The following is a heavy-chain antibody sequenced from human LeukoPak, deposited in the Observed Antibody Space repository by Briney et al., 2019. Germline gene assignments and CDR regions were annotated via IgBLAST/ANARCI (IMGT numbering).Heavy chain of an antibody. D-gene: IGHD3-10*01. CDR2: LYRGGNS. Sequence: GGSLRLSCAASGFSVSSHIMTWVRQAPGKGLEWISVLYRGGNSLHTDAVQGRFTISRNTSENTLYLQMNSLTYEDTAVYYCARGGRFGEDHFGYWGQGILVTVSS. V-gene: IGHV3-53*04. CDR3: ARGGRFGEDHFGY. J-gene: IGHJ4*02. CDR1: GFSVSSHI.